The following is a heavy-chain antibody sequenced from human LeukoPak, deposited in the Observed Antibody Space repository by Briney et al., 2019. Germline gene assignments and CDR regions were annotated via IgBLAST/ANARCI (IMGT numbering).Heavy chain of an antibody. D-gene: IGHD3-22*01. CDR3: AKNLFSTMIVVVTTAFGY. CDR1: GFTFSSYA. Sequence: GGSLSPTCAASGFTFSSYAMSWVRQAPGKGLEWVSAISGRIGSTYYADSVKGRYTISRDNSKNTLYLQMNSLRAEDTAVYYCAKNLFSTMIVVVTTAFGYWGQETLPTLSS. V-gene: IGHV3-23*01. CDR2: ISGRIGST. J-gene: IGHJ4*02.